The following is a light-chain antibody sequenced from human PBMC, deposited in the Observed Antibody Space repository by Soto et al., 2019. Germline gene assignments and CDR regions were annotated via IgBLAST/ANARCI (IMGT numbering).Light chain of an antibody. V-gene: IGKV3-11*01. CDR2: DAS. J-gene: IGKJ4*01. CDR1: QSVDSY. Sequence: EIVMTQSPATLSLSPGERATLSCRASQSVDSYLAWYQQKPGQAPRLLIYDASNRAAGTPARFGGSGSGTDFTLTISSLESEDFAVYYCQQRSDWPLTFGGGTKVEI. CDR3: QQRSDWPLT.